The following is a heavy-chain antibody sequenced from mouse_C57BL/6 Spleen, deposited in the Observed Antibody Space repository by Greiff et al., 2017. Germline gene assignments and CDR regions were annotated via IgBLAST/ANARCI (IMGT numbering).Heavy chain of an antibody. J-gene: IGHJ3*01. CDR3: AREDYDDWWFAY. CDR1: GYTFTSYW. CDR2: IYPSDSET. V-gene: IGHV1-61*01. D-gene: IGHD2-4*01. Sequence: QVQLQQPGAELVRPGSSVKLSCKASGYTFTSYWMDWVKQRPGQGLEWIGNIYPSDSETHYNQKFKDKATLTVDKSSSTAYMQLSSLTSEDSAVYYCAREDYDDWWFAYWGQGTLVTVSA.